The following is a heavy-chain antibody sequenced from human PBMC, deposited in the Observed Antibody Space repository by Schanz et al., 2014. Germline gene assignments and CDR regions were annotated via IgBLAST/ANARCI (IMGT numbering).Heavy chain of an antibody. CDR3: ANNWNLDY. CDR2: ISGTGGDDT. D-gene: IGHD1-20*01. CDR1: GFTFSSYA. J-gene: IGHJ4*02. Sequence: EVQLLESGGGLVQPGGSLRLSCAASGFTFSSYAMSWVRQAPGKGLLWVSSISGTGGDDTYYADSVKGRFTISRDNSKNTLYLQMNSLRAEDTAVYYCANNWNLDYWGQGTLVTVSS. V-gene: IGHV3-23*01.